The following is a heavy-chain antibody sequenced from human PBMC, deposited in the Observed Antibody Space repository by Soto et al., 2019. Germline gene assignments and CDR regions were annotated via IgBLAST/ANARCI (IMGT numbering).Heavy chain of an antibody. CDR2: MSGSRTVT. CDR1: GFSFTTYA. J-gene: IGHJ4*02. V-gene: IGHV3-23*01. D-gene: IGHD2-21*02. Sequence: GGSLRLSCAASGFSFTTYAMSWVRQAPGRGLEWISAMSGSRTVTLYADSMKGRFTISRDNSVNTLYLQMNSLRAADTAVYYCATQTAPFTWLHWGQGTLVTVSS. CDR3: ATQTAPFTWLH.